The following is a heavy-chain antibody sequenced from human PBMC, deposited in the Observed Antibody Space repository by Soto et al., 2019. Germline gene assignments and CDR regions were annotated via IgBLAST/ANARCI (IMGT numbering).Heavy chain of an antibody. CDR3: AKDLSDRSWSHFDY. J-gene: IGHJ4*02. Sequence: PGGSLRLSCAASGFTFDDYAMHWVRQAPGKGLEWVSGISWNSGSIGYADSAKGRFTISRDNAKNSLYLQMNSLRAEDTALYYCAKDLSDRSWSHFDYWGQGTLVTVPS. CDR1: GFTFDDYA. V-gene: IGHV3-9*01. CDR2: ISWNSGSI. D-gene: IGHD6-13*01.